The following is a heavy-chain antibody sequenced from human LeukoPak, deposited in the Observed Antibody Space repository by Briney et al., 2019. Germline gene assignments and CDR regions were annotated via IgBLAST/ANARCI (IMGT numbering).Heavy chain of an antibody. CDR1: GFSISSGYF. V-gene: IGHV4-38-2*02. J-gene: IGHJ4*02. D-gene: IGHD5-12*01. CDR3: ARAGGGTGYDSRYFDY. Sequence: PSETLSLTCTVSGFSISSGYFWGWIRQPPGKGLEWIGNIFHSGSTYYNPSLRSRVTISVDTSNNQFSLKLSSVTAADTAVYYCARAGGGTGYDSRYFDYWGQGTLVTVSS. CDR2: IFHSGST.